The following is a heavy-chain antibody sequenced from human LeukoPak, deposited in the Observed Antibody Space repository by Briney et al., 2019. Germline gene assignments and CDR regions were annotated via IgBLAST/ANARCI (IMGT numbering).Heavy chain of an antibody. CDR2: IYYSGST. Sequence: SETLSLTCTVSGGSISSGDYYWSWIRQPPGKGLEWIGYIYYSGSTNYNSSLKSRVTISVDTSKNQFSLKLNSVTAADTAVYYCASSNGDNAFDYWGQGTLVTVSS. V-gene: IGHV4-61*08. CDR1: GGSISSGDYY. D-gene: IGHD5-24*01. CDR3: ASSNGDNAFDY. J-gene: IGHJ4*02.